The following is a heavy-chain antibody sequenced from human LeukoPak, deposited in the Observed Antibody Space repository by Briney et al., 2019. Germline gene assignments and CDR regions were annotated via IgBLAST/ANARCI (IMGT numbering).Heavy chain of an antibody. J-gene: IGHJ6*02. CDR3: ASDLWYCSGGSCYPSLVLDV. CDR2: ISWNSGSI. Sequence: GRSLRLSCAASGFTFDDYAMHWVRQAPGKGLEWVSGISWNSGSIGYADSVKGRFTISRDNAKNSLYLQMNSLRAEDTALYYCASDLWYCSGGSCYPSLVLDVWGQGTTVTVSS. V-gene: IGHV3-9*01. D-gene: IGHD2-15*01. CDR1: GFTFDDYA.